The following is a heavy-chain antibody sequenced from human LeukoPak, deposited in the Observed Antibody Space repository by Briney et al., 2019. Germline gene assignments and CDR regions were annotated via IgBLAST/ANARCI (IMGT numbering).Heavy chain of an antibody. D-gene: IGHD6-25*01. CDR3: ARYSSGWPGYFDY. CDR1: GFTFSSYS. V-gene: IGHV3-21*01. CDR2: ISSSSSYI. J-gene: IGHJ4*02. Sequence: PGGSLRLSCAASGFTFSSYSMNWVRQAPGKGLGWVSSISSSSSYIYYADSVKGRFTISRDNAKNSLYLQMNSLRAEDTAVYYCARYSSGWPGYFDYWGQGTLVTVSS.